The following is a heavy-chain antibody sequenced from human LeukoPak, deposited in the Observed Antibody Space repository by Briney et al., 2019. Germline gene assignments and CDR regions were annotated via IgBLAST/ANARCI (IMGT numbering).Heavy chain of an antibody. CDR2: IYDTGST. CDR1: NGSISCYY. V-gene: IGHV4-59*01. CDR3: ARAENFPRHLAVAGPSFDY. Sequence: SETLSLTCTVSNGSISCYYWTWIRQSPGKGLEWIGSIYDTGSTNSNPPLKSRVTMSIDTSKTQFSLRLTSVTPADTAVYYCARAENFPRHLAVAGPSFDYWGQGTLVTVSS. J-gene: IGHJ4*02. D-gene: IGHD6-19*01.